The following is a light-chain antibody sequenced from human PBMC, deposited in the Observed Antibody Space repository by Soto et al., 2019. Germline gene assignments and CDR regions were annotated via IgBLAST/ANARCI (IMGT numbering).Light chain of an antibody. CDR3: QHYYSDPPWT. Sequence: DIVMTQSPDSLAVSLGERATIYCRSSQSILYSFNNKNYLRWYQQKPGQAPKLLIYRVSTRASGVPDRFSGSGSGTDFTLTISSLQAEDVAVYYCQHYYSDPPWTFGQGTRVEIK. J-gene: IGKJ1*01. CDR1: QSILYSFNNKNY. CDR2: RVS. V-gene: IGKV4-1*01.